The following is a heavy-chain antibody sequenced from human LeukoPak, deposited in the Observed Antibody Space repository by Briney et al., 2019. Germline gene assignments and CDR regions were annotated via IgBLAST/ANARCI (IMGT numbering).Heavy chain of an antibody. CDR1: GGSFSGYY. CDR2: ISSSSSYI. J-gene: IGHJ2*01. Sequence: ETLSLTCAVYGGSFSGYYWSWIRQAPGKGLEWVSSISSSSSYIYYADSVKGRFTISRDNAKNSLYLQMNSLRAEDTAVYYCARDLDRRYFDLWGRGTLVTVSS. D-gene: IGHD2-2*03. CDR3: ARDLDRRYFDL. V-gene: IGHV3-21*01.